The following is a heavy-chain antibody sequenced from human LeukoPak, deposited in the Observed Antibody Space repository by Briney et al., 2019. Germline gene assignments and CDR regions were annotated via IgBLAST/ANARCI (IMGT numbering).Heavy chain of an antibody. V-gene: IGHV3-23*01. CDR3: VKDYSTIAAAANPLFDY. J-gene: IGHJ4*02. CDR2: ITGSGDTT. D-gene: IGHD6-13*01. Sequence: GGSLRLSCAASGFTFSSYAVTWVRQAPGKGLEWVSGITGSGDTTFYADSVKGRFTISRDNSKNTLYLQMHSLRAEDTAVYYCVKDYSTIAAAANPLFDYWGQGALVTVSS. CDR1: GFTFSSYA.